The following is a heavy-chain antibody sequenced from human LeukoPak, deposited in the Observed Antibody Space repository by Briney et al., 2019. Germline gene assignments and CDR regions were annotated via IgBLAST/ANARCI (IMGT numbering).Heavy chain of an antibody. V-gene: IGHV3-30-3*01. CDR1: EFTFSSYA. D-gene: IGHD1/OR15-1a*01. Sequence: GESLRLSCVASEFTFSSYAMHWVRQAPGKGLEWVAVISYDGSNKYYADSVKGRFTISRDNSKNTLYLQMNSLRAEDTAVYYCARGGTIHYWTLVYWGQGTLVTVSS. CDR2: ISYDGSNK. J-gene: IGHJ4*02. CDR3: ARGGTIHYWTLVY.